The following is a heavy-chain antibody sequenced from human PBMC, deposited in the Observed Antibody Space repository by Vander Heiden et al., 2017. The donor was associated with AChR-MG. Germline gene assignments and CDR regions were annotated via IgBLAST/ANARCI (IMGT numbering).Heavy chain of an antibody. Sequence: EVQLLESGGGLVQPGGSLRLSCAASGFTFSSYAMSWVRQAPGKGLEWVSAISGSGGSTYYADSVKGRFTISRDNSKNTLYLQMNSLRAEDTAVYYCAKDEEDYYDSSGYTAFDYWGQGTLVTVSS. V-gene: IGHV3-23*01. CDR1: GFTFSSYA. CDR3: AKDEEDYYDSSGYTAFDY. D-gene: IGHD3-22*01. J-gene: IGHJ4*02. CDR2: ISGSGGST.